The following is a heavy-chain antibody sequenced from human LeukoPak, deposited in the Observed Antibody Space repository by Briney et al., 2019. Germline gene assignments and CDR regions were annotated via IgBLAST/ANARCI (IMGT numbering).Heavy chain of an antibody. Sequence: GGSLRLSCAASGFTFSSYGMSWVRQAPGKGLEWVANIKQDGSEKYYVDSVKGRFTISRDNAKNSLYLQMNSLRAEDTAVYYCARSWYSSSWYDYWGQGTLVTVSS. CDR1: GFTFSSYG. CDR2: IKQDGSEK. V-gene: IGHV3-7*01. CDR3: ARSWYSSSWYDY. D-gene: IGHD6-13*01. J-gene: IGHJ4*02.